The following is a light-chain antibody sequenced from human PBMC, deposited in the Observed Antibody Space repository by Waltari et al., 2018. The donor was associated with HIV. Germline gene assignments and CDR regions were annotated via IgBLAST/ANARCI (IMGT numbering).Light chain of an antibody. Sequence: DIQMTQSPSTLSASVGDRVTITCRASQSITNWLAWYQQKPGKATKLLISKTSSLESGVPSRFSGSGSGTEFTLTIIGLQPDDFATYYCQQYYSYPDTFGQGTRLEIK. CDR3: QQYYSYPDT. CDR2: KTS. J-gene: IGKJ5*01. V-gene: IGKV1-5*03. CDR1: QSITNW.